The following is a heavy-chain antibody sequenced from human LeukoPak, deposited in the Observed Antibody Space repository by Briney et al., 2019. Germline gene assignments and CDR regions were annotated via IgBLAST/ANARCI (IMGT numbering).Heavy chain of an antibody. Sequence: GGSLRLSCAASGFTFSSYWMSWVRQAPGKGLEWVANIKQDGSEKYYVDSVKGRFTISRDNAKNSLYLQMNSLRAEDTAVYYCARGGYGDYTYYYYMDVWGKGTTVTVSS. CDR2: IKQDGSEK. D-gene: IGHD4-17*01. CDR1: GFTFSSYW. V-gene: IGHV3-7*01. CDR3: ARGGYGDYTYYYYMDV. J-gene: IGHJ6*03.